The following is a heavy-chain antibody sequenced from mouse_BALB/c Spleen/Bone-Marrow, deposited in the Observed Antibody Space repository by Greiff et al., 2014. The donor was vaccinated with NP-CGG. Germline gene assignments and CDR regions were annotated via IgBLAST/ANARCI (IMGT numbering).Heavy chain of an antibody. CDR2: INPYNGDT. V-gene: IGHV1-20*02. J-gene: IGHJ2*02. D-gene: IGHD2-14*01. Sequence: DVQLQESGPELVKPGASVKISCKVSGYSFTGYFMNWVMQSHGKSLEWVGRINPYNGDTFYNQKFKGKAILTVDKSSSTAHMELRSLASEDSAVYYCARGDYRFDEGYFDCWGQGTSLTVSS. CDR1: GYSFTGYF. CDR3: ARGDYRFDEGYFDC.